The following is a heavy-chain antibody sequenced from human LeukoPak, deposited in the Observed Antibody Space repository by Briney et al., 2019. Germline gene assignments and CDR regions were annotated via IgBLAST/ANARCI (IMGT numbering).Heavy chain of an antibody. CDR2: IYYSGST. CDR3: ARTRSIAAAGTEWFDP. CDR1: GGSISSSSYY. J-gene: IGHJ5*02. Sequence: SETLSLTCTVSGGSISSSSYYWGWIRQPPGKGLEWIGSIYYSGSTYYNPSLKSRVTISVDTPKNQFPLKLSSVTAADTAVYYCARTRSIAAAGTEWFDPWGQGTLVTVSS. V-gene: IGHV4-39*06. D-gene: IGHD6-13*01.